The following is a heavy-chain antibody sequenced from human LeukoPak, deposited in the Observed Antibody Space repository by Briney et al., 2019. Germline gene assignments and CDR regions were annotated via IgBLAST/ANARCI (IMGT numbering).Heavy chain of an antibody. D-gene: IGHD1-26*01. Sequence: ASVKVSCKASGHTFTSSGISWVRQAPGQGLEWMGWISAYNGNTNYAQKLQGRVTMTTDTSTSTAYMELRSLRSDDTAVYYCARSELLLWGHDAFDIWGQGTMVTVSS. V-gene: IGHV1-18*01. CDR2: ISAYNGNT. CDR3: ARSELLLWGHDAFDI. J-gene: IGHJ3*02. CDR1: GHTFTSSG.